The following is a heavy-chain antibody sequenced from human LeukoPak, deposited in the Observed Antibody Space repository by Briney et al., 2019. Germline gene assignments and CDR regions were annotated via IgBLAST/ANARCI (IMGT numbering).Heavy chain of an antibody. CDR3: ARRSYDFWSGYGNWFDP. Sequence: SETLSLTCTVSGGSISSSSYYWGWIRPPPGKGLEWIGSIYYSGSTYYNPSLKSRVTISVDTSKNQFSLKLSSVTAADTAVYYCARRSYDFWSGYGNWFDPWGQGTLVTVSS. J-gene: IGHJ5*02. CDR1: GGSISSSSYY. D-gene: IGHD3-3*01. V-gene: IGHV4-39*01. CDR2: IYYSGST.